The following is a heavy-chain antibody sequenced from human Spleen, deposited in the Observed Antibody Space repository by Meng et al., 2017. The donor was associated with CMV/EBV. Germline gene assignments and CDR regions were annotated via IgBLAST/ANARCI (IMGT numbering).Heavy chain of an antibody. Sequence: GGSLRLSCAASGFTFSSYSMNWVRQAPGKGLEWVSSISSSSSFIYYADSLKGRFTISRDNAKNSLYLQMNGLRAEDTAVYYCARESSGSYVLDVWGQGTTVTVSS. J-gene: IGHJ6*02. CDR3: ARESSGSYVLDV. V-gene: IGHV3-21*06. CDR2: ISSSSSFI. D-gene: IGHD6-25*01. CDR1: GFTFSSYS.